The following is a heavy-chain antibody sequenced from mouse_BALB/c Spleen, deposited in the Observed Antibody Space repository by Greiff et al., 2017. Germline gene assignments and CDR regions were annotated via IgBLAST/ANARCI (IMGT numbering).Heavy chain of an antibody. J-gene: IGHJ4*01. CDR3: ARFDFD. V-gene: IGHV1-87*01. CDR1: GYTFTSYW. D-gene: IGHD2-4*01. CDR2: IYPGDGDT. Sequence: QVQLKQSGAELARPGASVKLSCKASGYTFTSYWMQWVKQRPGQGLEWIGAIYPGDGDTRYTQKFKGKATLTADKSSSTAYMQLSSLASEDSAVYYCARFDFDWGQGTSVTVSS.